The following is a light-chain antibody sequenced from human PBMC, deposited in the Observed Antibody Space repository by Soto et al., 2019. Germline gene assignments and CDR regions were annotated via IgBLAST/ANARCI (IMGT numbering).Light chain of an antibody. CDR2: EDN. J-gene: IGLJ3*02. CDR1: SGSIASNY. CDR3: QSYDSSTLWV. Sequence: NFMLTQPHSVSESPGKTVTISCTRSSGSIASNYVQWYQQRPGSAPTTVIYEDNQRPSGVPDRFSGSIDSSSNSASLTISGLKTEDEADYCCQSYDSSTLWVFGGGTKVTVL. V-gene: IGLV6-57*03.